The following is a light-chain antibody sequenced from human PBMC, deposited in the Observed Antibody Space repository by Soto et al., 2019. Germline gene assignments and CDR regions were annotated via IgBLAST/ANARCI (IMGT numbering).Light chain of an antibody. Sequence: QSVLTQPPSVSEAPRQRVTISCSGSSSNIGNNAVNWYQQLPGKAPKLLIYYDDLLPSGGSDRFSGSKSGTSASLAISGLQAEDEADYYCAAWDDSLNGVVVGGGTQLTVL. V-gene: IGLV1-36*01. CDR3: AAWDDSLNGVV. CDR1: SSNIGNNA. CDR2: YDD. J-gene: IGLJ2*01.